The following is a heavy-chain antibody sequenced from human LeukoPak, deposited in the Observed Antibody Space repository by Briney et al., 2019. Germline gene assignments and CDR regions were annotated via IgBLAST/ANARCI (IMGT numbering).Heavy chain of an antibody. CDR1: GFTFSSYS. CDR3: ASERDYYDSSGYPY. V-gene: IGHV3-21*01. CDR2: ISSSSSYV. J-gene: IGHJ4*02. Sequence: GGSLRLSCAASGFTFSSYSMNWVRQAPGKGLEWVSSISSSSSYVYYADSVKGRFTISRDNAKNSLYLQMNSLRAEDTAVYYCASERDYYDSSGYPYWGQGTRVTVSS. D-gene: IGHD3-22*01.